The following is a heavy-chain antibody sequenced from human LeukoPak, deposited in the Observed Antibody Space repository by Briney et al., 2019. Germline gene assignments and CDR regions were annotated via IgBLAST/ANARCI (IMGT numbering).Heavy chain of an antibody. CDR1: GFTFSSYS. CDR3: ARDRTASDY. Sequence: PGGSLRLSCAASGFTFSSYSMNWVRQAPGKGLEWVSSISSSSSYIYSADSVKGRFTISRDNAKNSLYLQMNSLRAEDTAVYYCARDRTASDYWGQGTLVTVSS. D-gene: IGHD4-17*01. V-gene: IGHV3-21*01. J-gene: IGHJ4*02. CDR2: ISSSSSYI.